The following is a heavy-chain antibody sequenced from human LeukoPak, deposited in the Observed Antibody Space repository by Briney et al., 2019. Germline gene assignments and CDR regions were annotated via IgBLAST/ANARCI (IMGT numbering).Heavy chain of an antibody. J-gene: IGHJ4*02. D-gene: IGHD5-24*01. CDR3: ARDRRDGYASFDY. Sequence: PGGSLRLSCVASGFTFSSYSMNWVRQAPGKGLEWVSSISSSSSYIYYADSVKGRFTISRDNAKNSLYLQMNSLRAEDTAVYYCARDRRDGYASFDYWGQGTLVTVS. CDR2: ISSSSSYI. CDR1: GFTFSSYS. V-gene: IGHV3-21*01.